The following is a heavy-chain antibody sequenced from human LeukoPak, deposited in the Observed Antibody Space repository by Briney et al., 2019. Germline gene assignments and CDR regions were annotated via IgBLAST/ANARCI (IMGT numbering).Heavy chain of an antibody. J-gene: IGHJ4*02. CDR3: ARDPNRGYSYGF. CDR1: GGTFSSYA. Sequence: ASVKVSCKASGGTFSSYAISWVRQAPAQGLEWMGRIIPILGIANYAQKFQGRVTITADKSTSTAYMELSSLRSEDTAVYYCARDPNRGYSYGFWGQGTQVTVSS. CDR2: IIPILGIA. V-gene: IGHV1-69*04. D-gene: IGHD5-18*01.